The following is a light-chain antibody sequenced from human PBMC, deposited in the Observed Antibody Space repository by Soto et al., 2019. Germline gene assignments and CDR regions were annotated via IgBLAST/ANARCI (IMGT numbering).Light chain of an antibody. Sequence: EIVLTQSPGTLSLSPGERATLSCRASQSVSGSYLAWYQQKPAQAPRLLIYGASSRATDIPDRFSGSGSGTDFTLTISRLEPEDFAVYYCQQYGSSPPYTFGQGTKLEIK. J-gene: IGKJ2*01. CDR1: QSVSGSY. CDR3: QQYGSSPPYT. CDR2: GAS. V-gene: IGKV3-20*01.